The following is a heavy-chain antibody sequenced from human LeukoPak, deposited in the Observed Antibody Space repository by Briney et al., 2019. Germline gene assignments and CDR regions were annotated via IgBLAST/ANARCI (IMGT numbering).Heavy chain of an antibody. Sequence: PGGSLRLSCAASGFTLRSYEMNWVRQAPGKGLEWISYISSSGTTIYYADSVKGRFTISRDNAKNSLYLQMNSLRAEDTAVYYCARASYYGSGYHYYYYMDVWGKGTTVTISS. CDR3: ARASYYGSGYHYYYYMDV. V-gene: IGHV3-48*03. J-gene: IGHJ6*03. D-gene: IGHD3-10*01. CDR2: ISSSGTTI. CDR1: GFTLRSYE.